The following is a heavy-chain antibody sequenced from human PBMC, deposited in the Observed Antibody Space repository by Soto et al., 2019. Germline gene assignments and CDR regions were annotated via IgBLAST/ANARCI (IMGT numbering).Heavy chain of an antibody. CDR2: ISGSGGST. J-gene: IGHJ4*02. CDR1: GFTFSSYA. D-gene: IGHD2-15*01. V-gene: IGHV3-23*01. Sequence: GGSLRLSCAASGFTFSSYAMSWVRQAPGKGLEWVSAISGSGGSTYYADSVKGRFTISRDNSKNTLYLQMNSLRAEDTAVYYCAKEGRGGSCYSRPGKTECAYYFDYWGQGTLVTVSS. CDR3: AKEGRGGSCYSRPGKTECAYYFDY.